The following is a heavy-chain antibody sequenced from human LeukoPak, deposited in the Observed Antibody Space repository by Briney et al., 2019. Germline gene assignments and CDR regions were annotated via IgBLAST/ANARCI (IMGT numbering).Heavy chain of an antibody. CDR2: IYYSGST. CDR3: ARAGDYGDYMFDY. Sequence: PSETLSLTCTVSGGSISSGGYYWSWIRQHPGKGLEWIGYIYYSGSTYYNPSLKSRVTISVDTSKNQFSLKLSSVTAADTAVYYCARAGDYGDYMFDYWGQGTLVTVSS. J-gene: IGHJ4*02. CDR1: GGSISSGGYY. V-gene: IGHV4-31*03. D-gene: IGHD4-17*01.